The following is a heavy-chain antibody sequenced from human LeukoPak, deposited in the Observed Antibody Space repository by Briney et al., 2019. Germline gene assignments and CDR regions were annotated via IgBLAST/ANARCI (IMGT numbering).Heavy chain of an antibody. CDR2: IRSKANSYAT. Sequence: GGSLRLSCAASGFTFSGSAMHWVRQASGKGLEWVGRIRSKANSYATAYAASVKGRFTISRDDSKNTAYLQMNSLKAEDTAVYYCAELGITMIGGVWGKGTTVTISS. V-gene: IGHV3-73*01. J-gene: IGHJ6*04. CDR3: AELGITMIGGV. CDR1: GFTFSGSA. D-gene: IGHD3-10*02.